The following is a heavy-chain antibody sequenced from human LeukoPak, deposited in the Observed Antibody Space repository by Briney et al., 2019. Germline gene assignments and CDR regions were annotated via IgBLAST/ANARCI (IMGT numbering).Heavy chain of an antibody. CDR1: GGSISSHY. J-gene: IGHJ6*03. V-gene: IGHV4-59*11. CDR3: ARGGAFYGRYYYYYRDV. CDR2: IYYSGST. Sequence: SETLSLTCTVSGGSISSHYWSWIRQPPGKGLEWIGYIYYSGSTNYNPSLKSRVTISVDTSKNQFSLTLSSVTAADTAVDYCARGGAFYGRYYYYYRDVWGKGTTVTVSS. D-gene: IGHD4-17*01.